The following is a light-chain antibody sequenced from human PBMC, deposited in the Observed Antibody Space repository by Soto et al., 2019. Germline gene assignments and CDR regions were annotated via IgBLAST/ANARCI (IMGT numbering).Light chain of an antibody. J-gene: IGKJ5*01. V-gene: IGKV3-11*01. CDR2: DAS. CDR1: QSVSSY. CDR3: QQRSNWPPIT. Sequence: EIVLTQSPPTLSLSPGEGATLSCRASQSVSSYLAWYQQKPGQAPRLLIYDASNRATGIPARFSGGGSGTDFTLTIDNLEPEDFAIYYCQQRSNWPPITFGQGTRLEIK.